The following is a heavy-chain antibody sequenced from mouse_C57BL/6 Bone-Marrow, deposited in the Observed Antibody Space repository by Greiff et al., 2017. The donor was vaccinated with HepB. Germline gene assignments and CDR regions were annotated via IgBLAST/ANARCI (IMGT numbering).Heavy chain of an antibody. CDR3: ARDQTAQATFFYYFDY. Sequence: VQLQQPGAELVRPGSSVKLSCKASGYTFTSYWMHWVKQRPIQGLEWIGNIDPSDSETHYNQKFKDKATLTVDKSSSTAYMQLSSLTSEDSAVYYCARDQTAQATFFYYFDYWGQGTTLTVSS. CDR2: IDPSDSET. J-gene: IGHJ2*01. D-gene: IGHD3-2*02. CDR1: GYTFTSYW. V-gene: IGHV1-52*01.